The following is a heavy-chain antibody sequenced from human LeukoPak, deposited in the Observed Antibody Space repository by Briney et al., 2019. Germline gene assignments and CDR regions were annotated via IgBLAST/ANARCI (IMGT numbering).Heavy chain of an antibody. J-gene: IGHJ3*01. CDR2: IYYSGST. V-gene: IGHV4-59*01. D-gene: IGHD2-21*02. CDR1: GGSISSYY. CDR3: ARRVVVVTANDKSDAFDV. Sequence: PSETLSLTCTVSGGSISSYYWSWIRQPPGEGLEWIGYIYYSGSTNYNPSLKSRVTISLDTSKNQFSLKRNSVTAGDTAVYYCARRVVVVTANDKSDAFDVWGQGTVVTVSS.